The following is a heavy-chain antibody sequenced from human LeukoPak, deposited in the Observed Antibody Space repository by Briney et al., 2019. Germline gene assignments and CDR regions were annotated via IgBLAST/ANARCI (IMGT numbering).Heavy chain of an antibody. D-gene: IGHD6-13*01. CDR2: ISAYNGNT. V-gene: IGHV1-18*01. Sequence: GASVKVSCKASGYTFTSYGISWVRQAPGQGLEWMGWISAYNGNTNYAQKLQGRVTMTTDTSTSTAYMELRSLRCDDTAVYYCARVRAAAGIYYSDYWGQGTLVTVSS. CDR3: ARVRAAAGIYYSDY. J-gene: IGHJ4*02. CDR1: GYTFTSYG.